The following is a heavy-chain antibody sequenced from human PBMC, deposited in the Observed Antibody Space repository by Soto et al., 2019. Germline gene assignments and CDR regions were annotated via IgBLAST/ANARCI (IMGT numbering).Heavy chain of an antibody. Sequence: ASVKVSCKASGYTFTSYDINWVRQATGQGLEWMGWMNPNSGNTGYAQKFQGRVTMTRNTSISTAYMELSSLRSEDTAVYYCARGGRRVLRFLEWLPTHLLSAFDIWGQGTMVTVSS. V-gene: IGHV1-8*01. J-gene: IGHJ3*02. D-gene: IGHD3-3*01. CDR1: GYTFTSYD. CDR3: ARGGRRVLRFLEWLPTHLLSAFDI. CDR2: MNPNSGNT.